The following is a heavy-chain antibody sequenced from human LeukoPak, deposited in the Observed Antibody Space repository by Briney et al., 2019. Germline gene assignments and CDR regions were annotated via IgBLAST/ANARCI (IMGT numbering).Heavy chain of an antibody. CDR3: AKDAGYYGSGSHFDY. J-gene: IGHJ4*02. CDR1: GFTFSSYA. V-gene: IGHV3-23*01. CDR2: ISGSGGST. D-gene: IGHD3-10*01. Sequence: GGSLRVSCAASGFTFSSYAMSWVRQARGKGLEWVSAISGSGGSTYYADSVKGRFTISRDNSKNTLYLQMNSLRAEDTAVYYCAKDAGYYGSGSHFDYWGQGTLVTVSS.